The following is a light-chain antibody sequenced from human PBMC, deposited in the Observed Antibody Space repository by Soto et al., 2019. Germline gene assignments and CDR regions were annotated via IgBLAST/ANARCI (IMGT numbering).Light chain of an antibody. J-gene: IGKJ2*01. Sequence: IQMTQSPSSLSASVGGRVTITCRASQSIRAYLNWYQVKLGKPPRLLIFSASNLQSGVPPRFNGSGSGTDFALTIGGVQPDDVATYYCQQTYATAFTFGQGTNL. V-gene: IGKV1-39*01. CDR2: SAS. CDR1: QSIRAY. CDR3: QQTYATAFT.